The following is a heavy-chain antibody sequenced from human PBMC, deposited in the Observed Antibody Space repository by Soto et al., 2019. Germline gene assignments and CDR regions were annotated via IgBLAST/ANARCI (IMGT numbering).Heavy chain of an antibody. J-gene: IGHJ4*02. V-gene: IGHV3-21*01. Sequence: PGGSLRLSCAASGFTFSSYSMNWVRQAPGKGLEWVSSISSSSSYIYYADSVKGRFTISRDNAKNSLYLQMNSLRAEDTAVYYCARDYFRANLKVPFDYWGQGTLVTVSS. D-gene: IGHD1-20*01. CDR1: GFTFSSYS. CDR3: ARDYFRANLKVPFDY. CDR2: ISSSSSYI.